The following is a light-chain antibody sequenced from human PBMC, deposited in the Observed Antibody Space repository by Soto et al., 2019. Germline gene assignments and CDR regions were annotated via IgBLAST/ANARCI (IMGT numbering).Light chain of an antibody. V-gene: IGKV2D-29*01. CDR3: MQSAQFPLT. J-gene: IGKJ4*01. CDR2: EVS. CDR1: QSLLHSNGHNY. Sequence: DIVMAQSPLSLPVTPGEPASSSCRSSQSLLHSNGHNYLDWYLQKPGQPPQLMLSEVSNRFSGVPDRFTGSGSGTDFTLKISRVEAEDVGVYYCMQSAQFPLTFGEGTKVDIK.